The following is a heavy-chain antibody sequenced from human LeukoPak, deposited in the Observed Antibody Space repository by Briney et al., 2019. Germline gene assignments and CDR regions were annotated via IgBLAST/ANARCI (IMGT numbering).Heavy chain of an antibody. CDR3: ARDGLNRGYSYGSHAFDI. D-gene: IGHD5-18*01. CDR1: GFTFSSYW. CDR2: IKQDGSEK. Sequence: GGSLRLSCAASGFTFSSYWMSWVRQAPGKGLEWVANIKQDGSEKYYVDSVKGRFTISRDNAKNSLYLQMNSLRAEDTAVYYCARDGLNRGYSYGSHAFDIWGQGTMVTVSS. J-gene: IGHJ3*02. V-gene: IGHV3-7*01.